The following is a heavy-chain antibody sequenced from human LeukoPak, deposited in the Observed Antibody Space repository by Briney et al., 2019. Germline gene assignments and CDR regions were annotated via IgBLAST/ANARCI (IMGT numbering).Heavy chain of an antibody. CDR1: GGSISSGAYL. V-gene: IGHV4-30-2*01. D-gene: IGHD5-12*01. CDR3: AREESGYVGFDV. Sequence: SQTLSLTCAVSGGSISSGAYLWTWIRQPPGKGLEWIGYLYANGGTDYNPSLKSRVTMSVDRSKNQFSLTLSSVTAADTAVYYCAREESGYVGFDVWGQGTTVIVSS. CDR2: LYANGGT. J-gene: IGHJ6*02.